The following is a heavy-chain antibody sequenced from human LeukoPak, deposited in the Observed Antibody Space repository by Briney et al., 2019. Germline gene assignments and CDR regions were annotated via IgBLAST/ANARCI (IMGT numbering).Heavy chain of an antibody. D-gene: IGHD3-22*01. J-gene: IGHJ3*02. CDR1: GGSFSGYY. V-gene: IGHV4-34*01. CDR3: ATTGPTFYDSSGYTYAVDI. CDR2: IDHSGST. Sequence: SETLSLTCAVYGGSFSGYYWSWIRQPPGKGLEWIGEIDHSGSTNYNPSLKSRVTISVDTSKNQFSLKLSSVTAADTAVYYCATTGPTFYDSSGYTYAVDIWGQGTMVSVSS.